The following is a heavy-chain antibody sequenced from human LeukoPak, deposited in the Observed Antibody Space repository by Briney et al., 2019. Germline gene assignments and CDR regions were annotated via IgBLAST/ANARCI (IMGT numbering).Heavy chain of an antibody. CDR3: TTEFDYYGSGSYRDY. CDR2: IKSKTDGGTT. V-gene: IGHV3-15*01. D-gene: IGHD3-10*01. CDR1: GLTFSNAW. Sequence: GGSLRLSCAASGLTFSNAWMSWVRQAPGKGLEWVGRIKSKTDGGTTDYAAPVKGRFTISRDDSKNTLYLQMNSLKTEDTAVYYCTTEFDYYGSGSYRDYWGQGTLVTVSS. J-gene: IGHJ4*02.